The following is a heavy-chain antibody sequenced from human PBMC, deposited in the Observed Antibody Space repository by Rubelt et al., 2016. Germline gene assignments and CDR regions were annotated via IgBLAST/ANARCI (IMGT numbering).Heavy chain of an antibody. CDR2: IIPILGIA. D-gene: IGHD2-8*02. Sequence: QVQLVQSGAEVKKPGSSVKVSCKASGGTFSSYAISWVRQAPGQGLEWMGRIIPILGIANYAQKFQGRVTITADKSTSTAYMELSSLRSEDTAVYYWARSVYWFFDYWGQGTLVTVSS. J-gene: IGHJ4*02. V-gene: IGHV1-69*04. CDR1: GGTFSSYA. CDR3: ARSVYWFFDY.